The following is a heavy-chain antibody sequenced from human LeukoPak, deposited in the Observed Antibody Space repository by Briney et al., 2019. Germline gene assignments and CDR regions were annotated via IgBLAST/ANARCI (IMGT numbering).Heavy chain of an antibody. D-gene: IGHD4-17*01. CDR1: GFTFSSYA. V-gene: IGHV3-23*01. CDR3: AKFRWTTVTKDYFDY. Sequence: GGSLRLSCAASGFTFSSYAMSWVRQAPGKGLEWVSAISGSGGSAYYADSVKGRFTISRDNSKNTLYLQMNSLRAEDTAVYYCAKFRWTTVTKDYFDYWGQGTLVTVSS. J-gene: IGHJ4*02. CDR2: ISGSGGSA.